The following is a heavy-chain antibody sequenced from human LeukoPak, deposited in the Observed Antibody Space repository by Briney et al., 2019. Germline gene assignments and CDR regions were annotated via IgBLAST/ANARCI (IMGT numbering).Heavy chain of an antibody. CDR2: MNPNSGNT. CDR3: ARATRVVPAAIKDYYYYMDV. CDR1: GYTFTSYD. Sequence: ASVKVSCKASGYTFTSYDINWVRQATGQGLEWMGWMNPNSGNTGYAQKFQGRVTITRNTSISTAYMELGSLRSEDTAVYYCARATRVVPAAIKDYYYYMDVWGKGTTVTVSS. V-gene: IGHV1-8*03. D-gene: IGHD2-2*01. J-gene: IGHJ6*03.